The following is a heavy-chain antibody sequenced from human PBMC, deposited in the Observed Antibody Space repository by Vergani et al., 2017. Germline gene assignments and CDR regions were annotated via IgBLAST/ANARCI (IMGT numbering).Heavy chain of an antibody. D-gene: IGHD1-1*01. J-gene: IGHJ6*02. CDR1: GFKFSDHY. CDR2: ISPGASTV. CDR3: AKNPGISTTRHYYAMDV. Sequence: LEESGGGSVKLGGSLRLSCAASGFKFSDHYMSWIRQAPGKGLEWVSHISPGASTVSYTDSVTGRFTVSRDNDNNSLTLDMTTLRVEDTAVYYCAKNPGISTTRHYYAMDVWCQGTTVTVAS. V-gene: IGHV3-11*04.